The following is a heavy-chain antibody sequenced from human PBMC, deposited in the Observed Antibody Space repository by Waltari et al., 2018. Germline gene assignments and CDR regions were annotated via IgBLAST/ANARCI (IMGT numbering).Heavy chain of an antibody. J-gene: IGHJ4*02. D-gene: IGHD3-10*01. V-gene: IGHV3-9*01. CDR2: VRRGGGVI. Sequence: EVLLVESGGVLVQPGKSLRLSCAAAGFTFAGYGMHWVRQAPGKGPEWVSGVRRGGGVIDCAELVKGRFTISRDKAKNSIFLEMHSLRTDDTAFYYCARDSMIRGNYFFDSWGQGTLVTVSS. CDR1: GFTFAGYG. CDR3: ARDSMIRGNYFFDS.